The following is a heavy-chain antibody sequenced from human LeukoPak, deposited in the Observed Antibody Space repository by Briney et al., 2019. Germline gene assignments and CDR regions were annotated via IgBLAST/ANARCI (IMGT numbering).Heavy chain of an antibody. CDR3: ARRGYSYGPARRTRNWYFDL. J-gene: IGHJ2*01. V-gene: IGHV4-34*01. CDR2: INHSGST. D-gene: IGHD5-18*01. Sequence: SETLSLTCAVYGGSFSGYYWSWIRQPPGKGLEWIGEINHSGSTNYNPSLKSRVTISVDTSKNQFSLKLSSVTAADTAVYYCARRGYSYGPARRTRNWYFDLWGRGTLVTVSS. CDR1: GGSFSGYY.